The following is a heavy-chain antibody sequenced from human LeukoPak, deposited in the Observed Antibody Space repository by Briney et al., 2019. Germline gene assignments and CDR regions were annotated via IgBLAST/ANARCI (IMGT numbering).Heavy chain of an antibody. D-gene: IGHD3-22*01. CDR2: INHSGST. J-gene: IGHJ2*01. CDR1: GGTFSGYY. CDR3: ARAQEYYYDSSGIPAGWYLDL. V-gene: IGHV4-34*01. Sequence: SETLTLTCAVYGGTFSGYYRRWIRQPPGKGLEWMGEINHSGSTNYNPSLKSRVTISVDTSKNQFSLKLSSVTAADTAVYYCARAQEYYYDSSGIPAGWYLDLWGRGTLVTVSS.